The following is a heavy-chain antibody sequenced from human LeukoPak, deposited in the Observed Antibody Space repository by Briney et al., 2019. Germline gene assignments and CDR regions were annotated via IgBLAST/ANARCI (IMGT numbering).Heavy chain of an antibody. Sequence: PSETLSLTCTVSGGSISSGSYYWSWIRQPAGKGLEWIGRIYTSGSTNYNPSLKSRVTISVDTSKNQFSLKLSSVTAADTAVYYCARGTDYNVLYYYYMDVWGKGTTVTVSS. CDR3: ARGTDYNVLYYYYMDV. CDR2: IYTSGST. D-gene: IGHD4-11*01. V-gene: IGHV4-61*02. CDR1: GGSISSGSYY. J-gene: IGHJ6*03.